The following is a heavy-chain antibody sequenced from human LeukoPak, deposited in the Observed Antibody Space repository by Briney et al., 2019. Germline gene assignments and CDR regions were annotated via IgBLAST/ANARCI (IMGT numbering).Heavy chain of an antibody. CDR1: GFTFSSYA. V-gene: IGHV3-23*01. Sequence: PGGSLRLSRAASGFTFSSYAMSWVRQAPRKGLEWVSAISGSGGSTYYADSVKGRFTISRDNSKNTLYLQMNSLRAEDTAVYYCAKDKRRAYGDFDYWGQGTLVTVSS. J-gene: IGHJ4*02. CDR3: AKDKRRAYGDFDY. D-gene: IGHD4-17*01. CDR2: ISGSGGST.